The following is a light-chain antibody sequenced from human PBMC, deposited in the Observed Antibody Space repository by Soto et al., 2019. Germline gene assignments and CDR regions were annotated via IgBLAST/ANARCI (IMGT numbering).Light chain of an antibody. V-gene: IGLV1-51*01. J-gene: IGLJ3*02. Sequence: VLTQPPSVSAAPGQKVTVSCSGSRSNIGNNAVAWYQHLPATAPKLLIYDNDKRPSGISDRFSASKSGTSATLAITGLQTGDEADYYCETWDSSLSAGVFGGGTKLTVL. CDR1: RSNIGNNA. CDR2: DND. CDR3: ETWDSSLSAGV.